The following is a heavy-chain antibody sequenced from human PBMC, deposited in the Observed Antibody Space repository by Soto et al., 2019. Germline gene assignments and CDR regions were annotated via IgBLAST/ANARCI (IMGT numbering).Heavy chain of an antibody. CDR3: ARDDLVYYYDSSGPTL. CDR1: GSTFSSYG. CDR2: IWYDGSKK. V-gene: IGHV3-33*01. Sequence: GSLRLSCAASGSTFSSYGMHWVRQAPGKGLEWVAVIWYDGSKKYYADSVKGRFTISRDNSKNTLYLQMNSLRAEDTAVYYCARDDLVYYYDSSGPTLWCQGPLVTVSS. D-gene: IGHD3-22*01. J-gene: IGHJ4*02.